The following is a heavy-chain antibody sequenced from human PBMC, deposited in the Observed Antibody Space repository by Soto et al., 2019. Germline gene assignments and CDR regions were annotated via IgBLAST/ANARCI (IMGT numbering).Heavy chain of an antibody. J-gene: IGHJ2*01. V-gene: IGHV1-69*12. CDR3: ASNTGTGRLPVQADIVLVPAAMAQTPEYWYFDL. CDR1: GGTFSSYA. D-gene: IGHD2-2*01. Sequence: QVQLVQSGAEVKKPGSSVKVSCKASGGTFSSYAISWVRQAPGQGLEWMGGIIPIFGTANYAQKFQGRVTIPADESTSTAYMELSSLRSEDTAVYYCASNTGTGRLPVQADIVLVPAAMAQTPEYWYFDLWGRGTLVTVSS. CDR2: IIPIFGTA.